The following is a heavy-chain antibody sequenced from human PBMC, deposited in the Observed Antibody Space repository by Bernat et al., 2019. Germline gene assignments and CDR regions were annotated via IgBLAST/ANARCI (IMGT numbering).Heavy chain of an antibody. Sequence: QVQLVESGGGVVQPGRSLRLSCAASGFTFSSYAMHWVRQAPGKGLEWVAVISYDGSNKYYADSVKGRFTISRDNSKNTLYLQMNSLRAEDTAVYYCARDQARWGGAFDIWGQGTMVTVSS. D-gene: IGHD3-16*01. J-gene: IGHJ3*02. CDR2: ISYDGSNK. V-gene: IGHV3-30-3*01. CDR3: ARDQARWGGAFDI. CDR1: GFTFSSYA.